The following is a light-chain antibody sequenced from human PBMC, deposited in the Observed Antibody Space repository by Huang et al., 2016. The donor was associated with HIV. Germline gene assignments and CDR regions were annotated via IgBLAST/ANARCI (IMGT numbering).Light chain of an antibody. Sequence: VMTQSPATLSVSPGERATLSCRASESILRNLAWYQQRPGQPTRLLIYGASVRLPGIPDRFRGSGSGTEFSLTISSLQSEDFAVYYCQQYNKWPPYTYGQGTKLEIK. CDR3: QQYNKWPPYT. CDR2: GAS. J-gene: IGKJ2*01. CDR1: ESILRN. V-gene: IGKV3-15*01.